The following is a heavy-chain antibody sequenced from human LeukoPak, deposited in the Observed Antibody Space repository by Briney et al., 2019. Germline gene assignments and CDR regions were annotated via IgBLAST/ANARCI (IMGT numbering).Heavy chain of an antibody. V-gene: IGHV2-5*02. CDR2: IYWDDDK. CDR1: GFSLSTSGVG. CDR3: AHSREYYDILTGSPSGPYYFDY. Sequence: ESGPTLVKPTQTLTLTCTFSGFSLSTSGVGVGWIRRPPGKALEWLALIYWDDDKRYSPSLKSRLTITKDTSKNQVVLTMTNMDPVDTATYYCAHSREYYDILTGSPSGPYYFDYWGQGTLVTVSS. J-gene: IGHJ4*02. D-gene: IGHD3-9*01.